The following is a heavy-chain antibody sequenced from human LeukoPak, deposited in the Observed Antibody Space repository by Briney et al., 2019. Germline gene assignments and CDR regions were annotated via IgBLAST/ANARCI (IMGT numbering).Heavy chain of an antibody. Sequence: SQTLSLTCTVSGGSISSGSYYWSWLRQPAGKGLEWIGRIYTSGSTNYNPSLKSRATISVDTSKNQFSLKLSSVTAADTAVYYCARVGYSPLGWFDPWGQGTLVTVSS. CDR2: IYTSGST. CDR3: ARVGYSPLGWFDP. D-gene: IGHD5-18*01. J-gene: IGHJ5*02. CDR1: GGSISSGSYY. V-gene: IGHV4-61*02.